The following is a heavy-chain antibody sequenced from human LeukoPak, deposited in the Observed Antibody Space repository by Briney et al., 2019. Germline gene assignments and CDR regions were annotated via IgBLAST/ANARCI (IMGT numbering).Heavy chain of an antibody. CDR1: GGSISTGSYY. Sequence: SETLSLTCTVSGGSISTGSYYWSWIRQPAGKGLEWIGRIFASGSTNYNPSLKSRVTISVDTSKNQFSLKLSSVTAADTAVYYCARVGYSGYALSYWYFDLWGRGTLVTVSS. D-gene: IGHD5-12*01. V-gene: IGHV4-61*02. J-gene: IGHJ2*01. CDR2: IFASGST. CDR3: ARVGYSGYALSYWYFDL.